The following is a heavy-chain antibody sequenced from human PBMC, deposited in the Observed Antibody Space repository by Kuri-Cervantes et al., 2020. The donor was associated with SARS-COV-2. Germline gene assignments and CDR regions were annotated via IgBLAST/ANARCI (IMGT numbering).Heavy chain of an antibody. CDR3: ARGDVVVVGDTSDYYGMDV. V-gene: IGHV4-39*07. CDR2: INHSGST. Sequence: GSLRLSCTVSGGSISSSSYYWGWIRQPPGKGLEWIGEINHSGSTNYNPSLKSRVTISVDTSKNQFSLKLSSVTAADTAVYYCARGDVVVVGDTSDYYGMDVWGQGTTVTVSS. J-gene: IGHJ6*02. D-gene: IGHD2-15*01. CDR1: GGSISSSSYY.